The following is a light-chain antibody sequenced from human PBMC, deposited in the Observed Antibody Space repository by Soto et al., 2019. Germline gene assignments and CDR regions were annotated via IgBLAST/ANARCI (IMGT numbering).Light chain of an antibody. Sequence: QSVLTQPPSASGSPGQSVTISCTGTSSDVGGYNYVSWYQQHPGKAPKFMIYEVSKRPSGVPDRFSGSKSGNTASLTVSGLQAEDEAYYYCSSYAGSNNHVFGTGTKFAVL. CDR1: SSDVGGYNY. CDR3: SSYAGSNNHV. CDR2: EVS. V-gene: IGLV2-8*01. J-gene: IGLJ1*01.